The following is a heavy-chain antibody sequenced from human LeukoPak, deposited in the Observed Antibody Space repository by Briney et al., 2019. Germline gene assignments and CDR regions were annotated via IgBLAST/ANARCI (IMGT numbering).Heavy chain of an antibody. J-gene: IGHJ3*02. CDR1: GFTFSSYG. Sequence: GGSLRLSCAAYGFTFSSYGMHWVRKAPGKGLEGVAFIRYDGSNKYYADSVKGRFTISRDNSKNTLYLQMNSLRAEDTAVYYCAKDTDSEGDAFDIWGQGTMVTVSS. CDR2: IRYDGSNK. V-gene: IGHV3-30*02. D-gene: IGHD1-26*01. CDR3: AKDTDSEGDAFDI.